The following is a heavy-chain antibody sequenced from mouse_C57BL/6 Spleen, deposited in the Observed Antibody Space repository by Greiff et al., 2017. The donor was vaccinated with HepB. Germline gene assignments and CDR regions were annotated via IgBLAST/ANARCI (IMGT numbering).Heavy chain of an antibody. V-gene: IGHV3-6*01. Sequence: ESGPGLAKPSQSLSLTCSVTGYSITSGYYWNWIRQFPGNKLEWMGYISYDGSNNYNPSLKNRISITRDTSKNQFFLKLNSVTTEDTATYYCAREASWFAYWGQGTLVTVSA. CDR3: AREASWFAY. J-gene: IGHJ3*01. CDR1: GYSITSGYY. CDR2: ISYDGSN.